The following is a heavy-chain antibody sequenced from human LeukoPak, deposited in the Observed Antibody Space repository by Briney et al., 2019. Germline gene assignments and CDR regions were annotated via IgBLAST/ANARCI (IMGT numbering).Heavy chain of an antibody. V-gene: IGHV1-46*01. D-gene: IGHD6-6*01. J-gene: IGHJ3*02. CDR3: ARSSIAARSAFDI. Sequence: ASVKVSCKASGYTFTSYYMHWVRQAPGQGLEWMGIINPSGGSTSYAQKFQGRVTMTRDMSTSTVYMELSSLRSEDTAVYYCARSSIAARSAFDIWGQGTMVTVSS. CDR1: GYTFTSYY. CDR2: INPSGGST.